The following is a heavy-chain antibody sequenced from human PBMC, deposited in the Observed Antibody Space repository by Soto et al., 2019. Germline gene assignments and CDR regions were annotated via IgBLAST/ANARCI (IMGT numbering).Heavy chain of an antibody. J-gene: IGHJ4*02. CDR2: ISAYNGNT. V-gene: IGHV1-18*04. CDR1: GYTFTSYG. CDR3: ARDGWVIAEAGTAFDY. Sequence: QVQLVQAGAEVKKPGASVKVSCKASGYTFTSYGISWVRQAPGQGLEWMGWISAYNGNTNYAQKLQGRVTMTTDTSPSTGYMGLRSLRSDDTAVDYCARDGWVIAEAGTAFDYWGQRTLVTVSS. D-gene: IGHD6-13*01.